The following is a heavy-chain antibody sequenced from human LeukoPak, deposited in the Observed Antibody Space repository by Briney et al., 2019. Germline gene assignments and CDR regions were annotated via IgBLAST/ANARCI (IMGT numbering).Heavy chain of an antibody. CDR1: GGSISSGGYS. CDR2: IYHSGST. J-gene: IGHJ5*02. Sequence: SETLSLTCAVSGGSISSGGYSWSWIRQPPGTGLEWIGYIYHSGSTYYNPSLKSRVTISVDRSKNQFSLKLSSVTAADTAVYYCARAPYGDYSWFDPWGQGTLVTVSS. V-gene: IGHV4-30-2*01. D-gene: IGHD4-17*01. CDR3: ARAPYGDYSWFDP.